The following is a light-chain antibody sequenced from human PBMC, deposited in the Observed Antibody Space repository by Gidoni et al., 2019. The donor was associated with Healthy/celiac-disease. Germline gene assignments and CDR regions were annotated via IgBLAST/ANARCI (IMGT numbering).Light chain of an antibody. J-gene: IGLJ2*01. CDR3: QAGDSSTVV. Sequence: SYALTPPPSVSVSPGQTASITCSGDKLGDKYACWYQQKPGQYPVLLIYHDSKRPSGIPARFSGPNSGNTATLTIGGTQAMDEADYYCQAGDSSTVVFGGGTKLTVL. V-gene: IGLV3-1*01. CDR1: KLGDKY. CDR2: HDS.